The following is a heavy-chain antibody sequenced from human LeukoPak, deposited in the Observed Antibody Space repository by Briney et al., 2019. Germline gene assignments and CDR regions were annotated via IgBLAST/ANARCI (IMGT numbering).Heavy chain of an antibody. D-gene: IGHD6-19*01. CDR2: INHSGST. CDR1: GGSFSGYY. Sequence: SETLSLTCAVYGGSFSGYYWTWIRQPPGEGLEWIGEINHSGSTNYNPSLKSRVTISVDTSKSQFSLDLTSVTAADTAVYYCARADRGWQYYFDYWGQGNLVTASS. J-gene: IGHJ4*02. CDR3: ARADRGWQYYFDY. V-gene: IGHV4-34*01.